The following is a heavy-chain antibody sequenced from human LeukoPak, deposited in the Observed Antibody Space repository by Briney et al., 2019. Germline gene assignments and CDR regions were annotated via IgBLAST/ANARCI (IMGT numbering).Heavy chain of an antibody. D-gene: IGHD3-9*01. V-gene: IGHV4-30-2*01. Sequence: SETLSLTCTVSGGSISSGGYYWSWIRQPPGKGLECIGYIYHSGSTYYNPSLKSRVTISVDRSKNQFSLKLSSVTAADTAVYYCAREFYDISAGYSAQGDVFDVWGQGTVVTVSS. CDR1: GGSISSGGYY. CDR2: IYHSGST. CDR3: AREFYDISAGYSAQGDVFDV. J-gene: IGHJ3*01.